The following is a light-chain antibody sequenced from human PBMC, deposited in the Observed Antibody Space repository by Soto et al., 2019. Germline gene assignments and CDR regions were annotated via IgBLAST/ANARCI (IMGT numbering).Light chain of an antibody. V-gene: IGLV2-14*01. CDR1: SSDIGGYSY. CDR3: SSYTSSSSYV. CDR2: DVS. Sequence: QSAPTQPASVSGSPGQSITISCTGTSSDIGGYSYVSWYQQHPGKAPKLMIYDVSTRPSGVSNRFSGSKSGNTASLTISGLQAEDEADYYCSSYTSSSSYVFGTGTKVTVL. J-gene: IGLJ1*01.